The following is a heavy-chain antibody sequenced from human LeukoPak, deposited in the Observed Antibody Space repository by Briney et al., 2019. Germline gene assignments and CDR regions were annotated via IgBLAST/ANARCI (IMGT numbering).Heavy chain of an antibody. Sequence: GGSLRLSCAASGFPFSSYAMGWARQAPGKGLEWVSTIHGGTYYADSVRGRFTISRDNSKNTLYLQMTSLRADDTALYYCAKAYSSGWYAFDSWGQGTLVTVSS. CDR2: IHGGT. J-gene: IGHJ4*02. CDR1: GFPFSSYA. CDR3: AKAYSSGWYAFDS. V-gene: IGHV3-23*01. D-gene: IGHD6-19*01.